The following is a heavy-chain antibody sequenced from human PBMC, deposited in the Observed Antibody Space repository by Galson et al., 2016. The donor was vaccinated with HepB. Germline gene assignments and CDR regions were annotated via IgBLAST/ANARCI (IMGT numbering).Heavy chain of an antibody. CDR3: ARSSGNSEYHRIV. D-gene: IGHD2/OR15-2a*01. J-gene: IGHJ4*02. Sequence: SETLSLTCTVSDDSVSGGKYYWTWIRQPPGKGLEWIAYISYSGNTNSNPSLKSRVTLSIDRSKSQFSLKLSSVTAADTALYYCARSSGNSEYHRIVWGQGTLVTVSS. CDR2: ISYSGNT. CDR1: DDSVSGGKYY. V-gene: IGHV4-61*01.